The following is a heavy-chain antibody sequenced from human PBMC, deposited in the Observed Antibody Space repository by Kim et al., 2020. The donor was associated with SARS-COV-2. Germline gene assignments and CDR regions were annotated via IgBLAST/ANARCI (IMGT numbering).Heavy chain of an antibody. J-gene: IGHJ4*02. Sequence: GGSLRLSCAASGFTFSSFAMSWVRHDPGKGLEWVSSISGSGDNTFYADSVRGRFTISRDNPSDTLFLQMNSLRREDTAVYYCAKDRVIASAPTPDYWGQGTLVTVSS. CDR1: GFTFSSFA. V-gene: IGHV3-23*01. CDR2: ISGSGDNT. D-gene: IGHD3-16*02. CDR3: AKDRVIASAPTPDY.